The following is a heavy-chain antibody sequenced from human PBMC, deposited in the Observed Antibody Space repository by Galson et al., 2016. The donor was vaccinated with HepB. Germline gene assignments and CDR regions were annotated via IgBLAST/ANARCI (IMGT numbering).Heavy chain of an antibody. CDR2: ISPDGNGK. V-gene: IGHV3-7*01. CDR1: GFTFSTYY. CDR3: VRSIDS. J-gene: IGHJ4*02. Sequence: SLRLSCAASGFTFSTYYMIWVRQAPGKGPECVAIISPDGNGKFYADSVRGRFTVSRDNTKNSLYLQMNSLRAEDTAVYYSVRSIDSWGKGTLVTVSS.